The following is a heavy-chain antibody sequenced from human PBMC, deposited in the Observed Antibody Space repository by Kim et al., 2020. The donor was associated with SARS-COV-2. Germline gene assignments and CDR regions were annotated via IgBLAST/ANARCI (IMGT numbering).Heavy chain of an antibody. CDR3: ATTSDGANYFFTF. V-gene: IGHV4-30-2*05. Sequence: YCPSLKRRVTLSVDTSKNHFSLKLSSVTAADTAVYYCATTSDGANYFFTFWGQGTLVAVSS. D-gene: IGHD2-21*01. J-gene: IGHJ1*01.